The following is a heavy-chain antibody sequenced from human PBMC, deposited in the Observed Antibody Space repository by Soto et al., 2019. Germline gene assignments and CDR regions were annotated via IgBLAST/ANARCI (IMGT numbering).Heavy chain of an antibody. CDR2: INAGNGNT. CDR1: GYTFTSYA. V-gene: IGHV1-3*01. Sequence: ASVKVSCKASGYTFTSYAMHWVRQAPGQRLEWMGWINAGNGNTKYSQKFQGRVTITRDTSASTAYMELSSLRSEDTAVYYCARSPHCSSTSCYANASDIWGQGTMVTVSS. D-gene: IGHD2-2*01. J-gene: IGHJ3*02. CDR3: ARSPHCSSTSCYANASDI.